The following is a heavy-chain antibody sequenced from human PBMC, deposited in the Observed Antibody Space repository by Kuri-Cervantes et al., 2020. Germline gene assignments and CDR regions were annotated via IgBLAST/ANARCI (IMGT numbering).Heavy chain of an antibody. D-gene: IGHD4/OR15-4a*01. J-gene: IGHJ4*02. CDR2: INPNGDRT. V-gene: IGHV1-46*01. Sequence: ASVKVSCKASGYTFTSYHMHWVRQAPGQGLEWVGKINPNGDRTNYAQKFQGRVTMTRDTSTSTVYMELSSLRSEDTAVYYCARDGGHYGDSDYWGQGTLVTVSS. CDR1: GYTFTSYH. CDR3: ARDGGHYGDSDY.